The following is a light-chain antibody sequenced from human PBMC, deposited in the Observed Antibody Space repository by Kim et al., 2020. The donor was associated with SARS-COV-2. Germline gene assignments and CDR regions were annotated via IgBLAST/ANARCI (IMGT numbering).Light chain of an antibody. J-gene: IGKJ1*01. Sequence: AIQLTQSPSSLSASVGDRITITCRASQGIRDDLGWYQQKPGQAPKLLIYAASSLESGVPSRFSGSGFGTDFTLTISSLQPEDRGTYYCLQDFSYPWTFSQGTKVDIK. CDR3: LQDFSYPWT. CDR2: AAS. CDR1: QGIRDD. V-gene: IGKV1-6*01.